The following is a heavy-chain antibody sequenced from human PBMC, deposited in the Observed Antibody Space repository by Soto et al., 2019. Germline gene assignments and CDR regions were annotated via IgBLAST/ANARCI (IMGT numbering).Heavy chain of an antibody. V-gene: IGHV1-69*12. J-gene: IGHJ6*02. CDR3: ARAVEQSYYYYGMDV. CDR2: IIPIFGTA. Sequence: QVQLVQSGAEVKKPGSSVKVSCKASGGTFSSYGISWVRQAPGQGLEWMGGIIPIFGTANYAQKFKGSVTITADESTSTAYMELSRLRSEDTAVYYCARAVEQSYYYYGMDVWGQGTTVTVSS. CDR1: GGTFSSYG.